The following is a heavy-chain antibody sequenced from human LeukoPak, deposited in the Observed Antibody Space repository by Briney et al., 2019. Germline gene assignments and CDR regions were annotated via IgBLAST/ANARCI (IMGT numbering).Heavy chain of an antibody. Sequence: SETLSLTCAVYGGSFSGYYWSWIRQPPGKGLEWIGEINHSGSTNYNPSLKSRVTISVDTSKNQFSLKLSSVTAADTAVYYCARGNVRITNFGVRKYNWFDPWGQGTLVTVSS. J-gene: IGHJ5*02. CDR3: ARGNVRITNFGVRKYNWFDP. CDR2: INHSGST. V-gene: IGHV4-34*01. CDR1: GGSFSGYY. D-gene: IGHD3-3*01.